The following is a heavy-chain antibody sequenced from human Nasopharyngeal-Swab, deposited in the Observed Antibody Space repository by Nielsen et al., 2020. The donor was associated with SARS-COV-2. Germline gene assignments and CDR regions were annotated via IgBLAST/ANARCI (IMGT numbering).Heavy chain of an antibody. CDR3: ARGPVDTAMARGLSDY. D-gene: IGHD5-18*01. J-gene: IGHJ4*02. V-gene: IGHV3-13*01. CDR1: GFTFSSYD. Sequence: GESLKISCAASGFTFSSYDMHWVRQATGKGLEWVSAIGTAGDTYYPGSVKGRFTISRENAKNSLYLQMNSLRAGDTAVYYCARGPVDTAMARGLSDYWGQGTLVTVSS. CDR2: IGTAGDT.